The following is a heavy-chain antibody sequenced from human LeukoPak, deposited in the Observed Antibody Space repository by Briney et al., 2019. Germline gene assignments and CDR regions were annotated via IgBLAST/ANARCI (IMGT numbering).Heavy chain of an antibody. CDR1: GFTFSSYW. CDR3: ASLGATTLFGSY. J-gene: IGHJ4*02. V-gene: IGHV3-74*01. CDR2: INSDGSST. D-gene: IGHD1-26*01. Sequence: PGGSLRLSCAASGFTFSSYWMPWVRQAPGKGLVWVSRINSDGSSTSYADSVKGRFTISRDNAKNSLYLQMNSLRAEDTAVYYCASLGATTLFGSYWGQGTLVTVSS.